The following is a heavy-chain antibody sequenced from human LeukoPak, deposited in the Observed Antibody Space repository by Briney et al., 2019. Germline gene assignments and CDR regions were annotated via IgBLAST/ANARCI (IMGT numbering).Heavy chain of an antibody. Sequence: GGSLRLSCAASGFTLSTYGIHWVRQAPGKGLEWVAVISYDGSNKYYADSVKGRFTISRDNSKNTLYLQMNSLRAEDTAVYYCAKGYYDFWREEDYFDYWGQGTLVTVSS. J-gene: IGHJ4*02. CDR1: GFTLSTYG. CDR2: ISYDGSNK. V-gene: IGHV3-30*18. D-gene: IGHD3-3*01. CDR3: AKGYYDFWREEDYFDY.